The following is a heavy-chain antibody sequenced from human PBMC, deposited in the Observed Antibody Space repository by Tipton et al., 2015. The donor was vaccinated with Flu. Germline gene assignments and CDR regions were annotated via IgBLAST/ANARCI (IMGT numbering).Heavy chain of an antibody. V-gene: IGHV4-34*01. D-gene: IGHD3-10*01. CDR3: ARRPSYYYGSGSCYFDY. J-gene: IGHJ4*02. CDR1: GGSFSGYY. Sequence: TLSLTCAVYGGSFSGYYWSWIRQPPGKGLEWIGEITHSGSTNYNPSLKSRVTMSVDTSKNQFSLKLSSVTAADTAVYYCARRPSYYYGSGSCYFDYWGQGTLVTVSS. CDR2: ITHSGST.